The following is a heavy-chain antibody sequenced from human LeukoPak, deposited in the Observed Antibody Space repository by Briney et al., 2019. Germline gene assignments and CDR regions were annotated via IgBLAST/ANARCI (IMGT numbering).Heavy chain of an antibody. Sequence: PSETLSLPCSVSGGSISSYYWSWIRQPPGKGLEWIGYIYYSGSTNYNPSLKSRVTISVDTSKNQFSLKLSSVTAADTAVYYCARPYSSGWYSGAFDIWGHGTMVTVSS. J-gene: IGHJ3*02. CDR3: ARPYSSGWYSGAFDI. V-gene: IGHV4-59*01. CDR1: GGSISSYY. D-gene: IGHD6-19*01. CDR2: IYYSGST.